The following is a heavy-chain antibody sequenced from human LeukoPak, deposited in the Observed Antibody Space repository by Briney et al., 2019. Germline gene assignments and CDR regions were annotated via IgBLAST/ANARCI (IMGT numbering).Heavy chain of an antibody. J-gene: IGHJ4*02. V-gene: IGHV3-30*18. CDR3: AKGGSDWPLDY. CDR1: GFTFSSYG. CDR2: ISYDGSNK. Sequence: GRSLRLSCAASGFTFSSYGMHWVRQAPGKGLEWVAVISYDGSNKYYADSVKGRFTISRDNSKNTLYLQMNSLRAEDTAVYYCAKGGSDWPLDYWGQGTLVTVSS. D-gene: IGHD2-21*02.